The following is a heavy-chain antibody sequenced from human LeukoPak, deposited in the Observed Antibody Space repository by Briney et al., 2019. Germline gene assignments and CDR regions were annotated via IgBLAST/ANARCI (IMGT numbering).Heavy chain of an antibody. V-gene: IGHV1-69*10. D-gene: IGHD6-19*01. CDR1: GGTFSDYA. CDR2: FIPILGTA. CDR3: ARAARWVSANFGTAWSFNYYYMDV. J-gene: IGHJ6*03. Sequence: GASVKVSCKASGGTFSDYALNWVRQAPGQGLEWMGVFIPILGTANSTQKFQDRVTITADISTNTVYMELSSLRSDDTAVYFCARAARWVSANFGTAWSFNYYYMDVWGKGTTVIVSS.